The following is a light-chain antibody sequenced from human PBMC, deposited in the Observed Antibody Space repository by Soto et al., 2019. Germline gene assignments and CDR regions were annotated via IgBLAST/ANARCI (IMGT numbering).Light chain of an antibody. CDR2: EVT. CDR1: SSDVGGYNY. V-gene: IGLV2-14*01. CDR3: SSYTRSSSLYV. Sequence: QSALTQPAAVSGSPGQSITISCTGTSSDVGGYNYVSWYQQHPGKAPKLMIYEVTNRPSGVSNRFSGSKSGNTAPLTISGLQAEDEADYYCSSYTRSSSLYVFGTGTKLTVL. J-gene: IGLJ1*01.